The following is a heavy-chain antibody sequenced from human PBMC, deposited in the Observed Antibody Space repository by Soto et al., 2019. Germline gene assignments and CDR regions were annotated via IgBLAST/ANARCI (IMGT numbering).Heavy chain of an antibody. Sequence: QVQLVESGGGVVQPGRSLRLSCAASGFTFSSYAMHWVRQAPGKGLEWVAVISYDGSNKYYADSVKGRFTISRDNSKNKLYLKMNSLRAEDTAVYYCARANLGSNDAFDIWGKGTMLTVSS. CDR3: ARANLGSNDAFDI. CDR1: GFTFSSYA. V-gene: IGHV3-30-3*01. D-gene: IGHD3-10*01. CDR2: ISYDGSNK. J-gene: IGHJ3*02.